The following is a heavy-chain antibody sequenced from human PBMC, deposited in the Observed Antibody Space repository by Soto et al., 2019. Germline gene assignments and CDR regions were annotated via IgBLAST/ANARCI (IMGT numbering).Heavy chain of an antibody. CDR2: ISSSSSYI. V-gene: IGHV3-21*01. CDR1: GFTFSSYS. D-gene: IGHD1-26*01. Sequence: EVQLVESGGGLVKPGGSLRLSCAASGFTFSSYSMNWVRQAPGKGLEWVSSISSSSSYIYYADSVKGRFTISRDNAKNSRYLQMNSLRAEDTAVYYCARDGEVGATPFDYWGQGTLVTVSS. J-gene: IGHJ4*02. CDR3: ARDGEVGATPFDY.